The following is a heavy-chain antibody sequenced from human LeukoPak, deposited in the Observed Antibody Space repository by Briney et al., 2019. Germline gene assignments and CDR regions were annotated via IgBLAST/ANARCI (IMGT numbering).Heavy chain of an antibody. CDR1: GFTFSGYD. Sequence: QPGGSLRLSCAASGFTFSGYDMSWVRQAPGKGLEWVSYTSSSSSTIYYADSVKSRFTISRDNAKNSLYLQMNSLRAEDTAVYFCARLRSYGYYYDGMDVWGQGTTVIVSS. CDR3: ARLRSYGYYYDGMDV. V-gene: IGHV3-48*04. CDR2: TSSSSSTI. J-gene: IGHJ6*02. D-gene: IGHD3-16*01.